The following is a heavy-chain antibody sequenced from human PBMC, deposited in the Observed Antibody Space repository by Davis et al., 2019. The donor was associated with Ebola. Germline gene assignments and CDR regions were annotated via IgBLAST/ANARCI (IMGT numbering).Heavy chain of an antibody. V-gene: IGHV3-23*01. CDR3: ARETYSGSYFDY. D-gene: IGHD1-26*01. J-gene: IGHJ4*02. Sequence: GGSLRLSCAGSGFTFRSFAMSCVRQVPGKGLEWVSGISDGGSGTSYADSVKGRFTISRDNAKNSLSLQMNSLRDEDTAVYYCARETYSGSYFDYWGQGTLVTVSS. CDR2: ISDGGSGT. CDR1: GFTFRSFA.